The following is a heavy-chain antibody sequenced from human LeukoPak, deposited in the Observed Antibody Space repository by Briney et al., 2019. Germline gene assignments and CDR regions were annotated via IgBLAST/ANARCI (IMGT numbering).Heavy chain of an antibody. CDR3: ARSLGTAAGTGLDY. J-gene: IGHJ4*02. CDR1: GFTFSSYD. V-gene: IGHV3-13*05. D-gene: IGHD6-13*01. CDR2: IGTAGDP. Sequence: PGGSLRLSCAASGFTFSSYDMHWVRQATGKGLEWVSAIGTAGDPYYPGSAKGRFTISRENAKNSLYLQMNSLRAGDTAVYYCARSLGTAAGTGLDYWGQGTLVTVSS.